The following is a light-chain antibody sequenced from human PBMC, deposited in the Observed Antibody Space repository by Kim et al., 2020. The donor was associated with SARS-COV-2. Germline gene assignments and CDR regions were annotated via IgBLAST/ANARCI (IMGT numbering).Light chain of an antibody. CDR1: SSNSGAGYD. V-gene: IGLV1-40*01. CDR3: QSYDSSLSAPYV. J-gene: IGLJ1*01. CDR2: GNS. Sequence: VPISCTGSSSNSGAGYDVHWYQQLPGTAPKLLIYGNSNRPSGVPDRFSGSKSGTSASLAITGLQAEDEADYYCQSYDSSLSAPYVFGTGTKVTVL.